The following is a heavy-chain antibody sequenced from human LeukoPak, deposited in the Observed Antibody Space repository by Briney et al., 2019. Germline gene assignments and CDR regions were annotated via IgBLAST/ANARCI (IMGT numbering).Heavy chain of an antibody. Sequence: PGRSLRLSCAASGFTFDDYAMHWVRQAPGKGLEWVSGISWNSGSIGYADSVKGRFTISRDNAKNSLYLQMNSLRGEDTAIYYCAKTGDRDYWGRGTLVTVSS. D-gene: IGHD7-27*01. V-gene: IGHV3-9*01. CDR1: GFTFDDYA. J-gene: IGHJ4*02. CDR3: AKTGDRDY. CDR2: ISWNSGSI.